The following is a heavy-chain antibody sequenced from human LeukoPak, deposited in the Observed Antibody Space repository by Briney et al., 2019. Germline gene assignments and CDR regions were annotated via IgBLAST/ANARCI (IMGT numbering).Heavy chain of an antibody. D-gene: IGHD4-17*01. V-gene: IGHV5-51*01. CDR3: ARGGIYGDPPDY. J-gene: IGHJ4*02. CDR1: GYSFTSYW. Sequence: GESLKISCKGSGYSFTSYWISWVRQMPGKGLGWMGIVYPGDSDTRYGPSFQGQVTISADKSINTAYLQWNSLKTSDTAMYYCARGGIYGDPPDYWGRGTLVIVSS. CDR2: VYPGDSDT.